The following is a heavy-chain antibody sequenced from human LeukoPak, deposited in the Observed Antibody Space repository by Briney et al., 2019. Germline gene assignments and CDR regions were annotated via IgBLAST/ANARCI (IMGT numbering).Heavy chain of an antibody. CDR2: VYNSGST. Sequence: SETLSLTCTVSGGSISIYYWSWIRQPPGKGLEWIGYVYNSGSTDYNPSLKSRVTISADTSKNQFSLKLSSVTAADTAVYYCARDRYSSSSYYYGMDVWGQGTTVTVSS. CDR1: GGSISIYY. CDR3: ARDRYSSSSYYYGMDV. J-gene: IGHJ6*02. D-gene: IGHD6-13*01. V-gene: IGHV4-59*12.